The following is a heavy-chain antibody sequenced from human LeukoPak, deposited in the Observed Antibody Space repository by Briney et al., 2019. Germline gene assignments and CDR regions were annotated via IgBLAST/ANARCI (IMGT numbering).Heavy chain of an antibody. J-gene: IGHJ4*02. CDR3: ARDIGWIDY. D-gene: IGHD6-19*01. CDR2: IYTRGSI. Sequence: SQTLSLTCTVSGGSISSGSYYWSWIRQPAGKGLEWIGRIYTRGSINYNPSLKSRVTISGDMSKNQFSLKLSSVTAADTAVYYCARDIGWIDYWGQGTLVTVSS. CDR1: GGSISSGSYY. V-gene: IGHV4-61*02.